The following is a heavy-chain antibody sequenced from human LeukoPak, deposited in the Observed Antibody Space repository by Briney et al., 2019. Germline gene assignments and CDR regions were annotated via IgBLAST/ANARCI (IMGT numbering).Heavy chain of an antibody. V-gene: IGHV4-34*01. CDR3: ARGATYYYDSSGYYYALYYYYYMDV. Sequence: SETLSLTCAVYGGSFSGYYWSWIRQPPGKGLEWIGEINHSGSTNYNPSLKSRVTISVGTSKNQFSLKLSSVTAADTAVYYCARGATYYYDSSGYYYALYYYYYMDVWGKGTTVTVSS. J-gene: IGHJ6*03. CDR2: INHSGST. D-gene: IGHD3-22*01. CDR1: GGSFSGYY.